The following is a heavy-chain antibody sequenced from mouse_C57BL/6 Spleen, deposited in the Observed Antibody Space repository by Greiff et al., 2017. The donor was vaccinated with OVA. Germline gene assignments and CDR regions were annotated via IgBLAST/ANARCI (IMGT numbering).Heavy chain of an antibody. V-gene: IGHV1-26*01. CDR1: GYTFTDYY. CDR2: INPNNGGT. Sequence: EVKLQQSGPELVKPGASVKISCKASGYTFTDYYMNWVKQSHGKSLEWIGDINPNNGGTSYNQKFKGKATLTVDKSSSTAYMELRSLTSEDSAVYYCARERPSAMDYWGQGTSVTVSS. J-gene: IGHJ4*01. CDR3: ARERPSAMDY.